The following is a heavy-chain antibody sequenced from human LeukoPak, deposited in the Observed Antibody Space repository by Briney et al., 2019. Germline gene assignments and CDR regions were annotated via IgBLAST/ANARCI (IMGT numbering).Heavy chain of an antibody. J-gene: IGHJ6*03. CDR2: ISRSSAWI. D-gene: IGHD1-26*01. V-gene: IGHV3-21*06. CDR3: AKGYGWEASYYYYYMDV. Sequence: GGSLRLSCVASGFIFSDYSMDWVRQAPGKGREWVSSISRSSAWIFYSDSVKGGFTISRDNAQSSLYLQMNSLRAEDTAVYYCAKGYGWEASYYYYYMDVWGKGTTVTISS. CDR1: GFIFSDYS.